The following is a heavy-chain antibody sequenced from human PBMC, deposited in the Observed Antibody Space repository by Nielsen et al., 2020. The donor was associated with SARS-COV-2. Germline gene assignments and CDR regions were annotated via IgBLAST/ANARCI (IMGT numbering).Heavy chain of an antibody. J-gene: IGHJ6*03. Sequence: ASVKVSCKASGGTFSSYAISWVRQAPGQGLEWLGWISGDNGSTKYAEKVQGRVTMTTDTSTSTVYMELRSLRSDDTAVYYCAREGSGVVPGVLGLGIWYFYYYMDFWGKGTTVTVSS. CDR2: ISGDNGST. D-gene: IGHD2-2*01. CDR1: GGTFSSYA. CDR3: AREGSGVVPGVLGLGIWYFYYYMDF. V-gene: IGHV1-18*01.